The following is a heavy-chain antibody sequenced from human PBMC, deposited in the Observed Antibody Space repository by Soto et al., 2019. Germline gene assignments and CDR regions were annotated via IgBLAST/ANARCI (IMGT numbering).Heavy chain of an antibody. Sequence: GGSLRLSCAASGFTFSSYWMHWVRQAPGKGLVWVSRINSDGSSTNYADSVKGRFTISRDNAKNTLYLHMNSLRAEDTAVYYCAGRDCTNGVCFFYWGQGTLVTVSS. J-gene: IGHJ4*02. V-gene: IGHV3-74*01. CDR1: GFTFSSYW. D-gene: IGHD2-8*01. CDR2: INSDGSST. CDR3: AGRDCTNGVCFFY.